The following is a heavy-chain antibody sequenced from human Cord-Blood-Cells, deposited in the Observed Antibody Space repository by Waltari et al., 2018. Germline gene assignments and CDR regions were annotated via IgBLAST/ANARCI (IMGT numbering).Heavy chain of an antibody. J-gene: IGHJ3*02. CDR2: IKSKTDVRTT. CDR1: GFTFSNAW. CDR3: TTGSIAADPDAFDI. V-gene: IGHV3-15*01. Sequence: EVQLVESGGGLVKPGGSLRLSCAASGFTFSNAWMSWVRQAPGKGLEWVGRIKSKTDVRTTDYAAPVKGRFTISRDDSKNTLYLQMNSLKTEDTAVYYCTTGSIAADPDAFDIWGQGTMVTVSS. D-gene: IGHD6-13*01.